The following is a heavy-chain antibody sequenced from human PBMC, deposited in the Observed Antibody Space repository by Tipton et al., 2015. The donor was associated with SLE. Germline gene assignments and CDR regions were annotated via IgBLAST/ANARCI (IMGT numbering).Heavy chain of an antibody. CDR3: ARGSDGENVRYFDV. J-gene: IGHJ2*01. D-gene: IGHD4-17*01. CDR2: IYSSGDR. CDR1: GGSISFDY. Sequence: TLSLTCTVSGGSISFDYWSWIRQSAGRGLEWIGRIYSSGDRDYNPSLRSRVTMSIDASQNRVSLRLKSVSAADTAVYYCARGSDGENVRYFDVWGPGTLVTVSS. V-gene: IGHV4-4*07.